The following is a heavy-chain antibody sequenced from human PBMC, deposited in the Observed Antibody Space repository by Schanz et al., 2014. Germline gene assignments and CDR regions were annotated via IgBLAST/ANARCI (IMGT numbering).Heavy chain of an antibody. D-gene: IGHD3-10*01. J-gene: IGHJ3*01. CDR3: AKVDPHLIGAFDF. V-gene: IGHV3-30*02. CDR2: IRYDGSDE. Sequence: QVQLVESGGGVVQPGGSLRLSCAASGFTFSSYGMHWVRQAPGKGLEWVAFIRYDGSDEYYGDSVKGRFTISRENSKNTLYLQMNSLRPEDTAVYHCAKVDPHLIGAFDFWGQGTMVIVSS. CDR1: GFTFSSYG.